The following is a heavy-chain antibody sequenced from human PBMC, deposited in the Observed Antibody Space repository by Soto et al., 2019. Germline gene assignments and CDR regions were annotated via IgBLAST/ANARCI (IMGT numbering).Heavy chain of an antibody. CDR3: ARNTFRGAYDFWQ. Sequence: EVQLVESGGGLVQPGGSLRLSCAASGFTVSNFYMTWVRQAPGKGLEWVSVISSGGSTYYADSVKGRFTISRDNSKNTLYLEMNRLEAGDPGGYFWARNTFRGAYDFWQGGQGTLVPRSS. D-gene: IGHD3-3*01. V-gene: IGHV3-66*01. J-gene: IGHJ4*02. CDR2: ISSGGST. CDR1: GFTVSNFY.